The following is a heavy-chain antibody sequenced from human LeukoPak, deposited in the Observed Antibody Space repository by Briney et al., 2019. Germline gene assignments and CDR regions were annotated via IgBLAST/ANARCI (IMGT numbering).Heavy chain of an antibody. J-gene: IGHJ4*02. V-gene: IGHV3-23*01. CDR3: AKSGGKSPYYFDS. CDR2: ISGSADRT. Sequence: GGSLRLSCAASGFTFSSYAMSWGRQAPGKGLEWLSAISGSADRTYYADSVEGRFTVPRDNSKNTLYVQMNSLRAEDTAAYYCAKSGGKSPYYFDSWGQGTLVTVSS. CDR1: GFTFSSYA. D-gene: IGHD6-25*01.